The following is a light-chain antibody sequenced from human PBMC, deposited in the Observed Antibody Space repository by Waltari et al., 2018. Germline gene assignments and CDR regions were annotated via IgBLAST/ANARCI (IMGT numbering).Light chain of an antibody. CDR1: SASIRSSY. V-gene: IGLV6-57*03. CDR2: EDY. Sequence: NFILTQTHSVSESPGKTVTISCPRSSASIRSSYVQWYQQRPGSAPTTVIYEDYQRPSGVPERFSGSIDSSSNSAYVTISGLKPEDEADYYCQSYDNDNVVFGGGTRLTVL. CDR3: QSYDNDNVV. J-gene: IGLJ3*02.